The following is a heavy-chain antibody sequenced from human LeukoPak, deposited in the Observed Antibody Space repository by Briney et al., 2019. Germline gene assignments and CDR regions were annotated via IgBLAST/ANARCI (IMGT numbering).Heavy chain of an antibody. V-gene: IGHV4-30-2*01. Sequence: PSETLSLTRAVSLGSISSGGYSWSWIRQPPGGGLECLGYIYHSGSPNYNPSLKSRVPISVDRPKNQFSLKLSSVTAADKAVYYCARVPSVVTGAFDSWGQGTMVTVSS. J-gene: IGHJ3*02. D-gene: IGHD4-23*01. CDR1: LGSISSGGYS. CDR2: IYHSGSP. CDR3: ARVPSVVTGAFDS.